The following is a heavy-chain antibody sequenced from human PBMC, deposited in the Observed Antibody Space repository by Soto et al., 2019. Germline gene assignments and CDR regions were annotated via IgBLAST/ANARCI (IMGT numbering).Heavy chain of an antibody. D-gene: IGHD1-7*01. J-gene: IGHJ6*02. V-gene: IGHV3-15*07. CDR1: GFTFSNAW. CDR3: TTVNWNYFSVEDYYYYGMDV. CDR2: IKSKTDGGTT. Sequence: GGSLRLSCAASGFTFSNAWMNWVRQAPGKGLEWVGRIKSKTDGGTTDYAAPVKGRFTISRDDSKNTLNLQMNSLKTEDTAVYYCTTVNWNYFSVEDYYYYGMDVWGQGTTVTVSS.